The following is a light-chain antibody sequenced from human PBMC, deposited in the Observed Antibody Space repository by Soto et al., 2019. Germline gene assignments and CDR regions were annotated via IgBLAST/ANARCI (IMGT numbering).Light chain of an antibody. Sequence: DIQLTQSPSFLSASVGDRVTITCRASQGISSYLAWYQQKPGKAPKLLIYAASTLQSGVPSRFSGSGSGAEFTLTISSLQPEDFATYYCQQLNSQPLGLTFSGGTKVEIK. CDR3: QQLNSQPLGLT. J-gene: IGKJ4*01. CDR1: QGISSY. V-gene: IGKV1-9*01. CDR2: AAS.